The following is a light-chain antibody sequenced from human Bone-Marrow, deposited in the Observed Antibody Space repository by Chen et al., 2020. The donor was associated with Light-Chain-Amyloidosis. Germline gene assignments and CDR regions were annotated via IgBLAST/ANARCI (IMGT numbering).Light chain of an antibody. J-gene: IGLJ3*02. CDR3: SSYTSSSTPDWV. Sequence: QSALPQPAPVSGSPGPSITISCTGTSRDVGGYNYLSWYQQHPGKPPKLMIYDVSNRPSGVSNRFSGSKSGNTASLTISGLQAEDEADYYCSSYTSSSTPDWVFGGGTKLTVL. V-gene: IGLV2-14*01. CDR1: SRDVGGYNY. CDR2: DVS.